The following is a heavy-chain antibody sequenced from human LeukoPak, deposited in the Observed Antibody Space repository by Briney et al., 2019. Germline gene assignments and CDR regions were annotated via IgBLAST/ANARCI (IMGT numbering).Heavy chain of an antibody. V-gene: IGHV3-53*01. CDR3: ARVRRSSSWYSFGEYYYYMDV. CDR1: GFTVSSNY. J-gene: IGHJ6*03. CDR2: IYSGGST. Sequence: GGSLRLSCAASGFTVSSNYMSWVRQAPGKGLEWVSVIYSGGSTYYADSVKGRFTISRDNSKNTLYLQVNSLRAEDTAVYYCARVRRSSSWYSFGEYYYYMDVWGKGTTVTISS. D-gene: IGHD6-13*01.